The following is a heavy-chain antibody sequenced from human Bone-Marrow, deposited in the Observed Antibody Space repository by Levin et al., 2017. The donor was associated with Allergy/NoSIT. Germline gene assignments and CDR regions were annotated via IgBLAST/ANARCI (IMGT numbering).Heavy chain of an antibody. CDR2: ISYRGTT. J-gene: IGHJ4*02. V-gene: IGHV4-31*03. D-gene: IGHD3-9*01. CDR1: GGSISSAGYH. Sequence: LSLTCTVSGGSISSAGYHWTWLRQSPGKGLEWIGYISYRGTTYYNPSLKSRLTMSLDTSEQRFSLNLNSVTAADTAIYYCARLDGYYFDYWGQGTLVTVSS. CDR3: ARLDGYYFDY.